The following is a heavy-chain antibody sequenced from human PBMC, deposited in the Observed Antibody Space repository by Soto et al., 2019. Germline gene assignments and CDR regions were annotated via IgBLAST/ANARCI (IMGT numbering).Heavy chain of an antibody. CDR3: VKVRNKWELLRSAFDI. V-gene: IGHV3-13*01. Sequence: GGSLRLSCAASGFTFSNYDMHWVRQAKGEGLEWVSGIGVAGDTHYPGSVKGRFTISRDNARNTLFLQMNSLRAEDTAVYYCVKVRNKWELLRSAFDIWGQGTMVTVSS. CDR2: IGVAGDT. CDR1: GFTFSNYD. J-gene: IGHJ3*02. D-gene: IGHD1-26*01.